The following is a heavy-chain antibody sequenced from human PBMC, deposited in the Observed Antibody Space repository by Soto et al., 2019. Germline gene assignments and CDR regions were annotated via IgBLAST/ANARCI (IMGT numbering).Heavy chain of an antibody. D-gene: IGHD2-15*01. V-gene: IGHV1-58*01. CDR3: AAVPPVVVVAAIPEY. CDR2: IVVGSGNT. J-gene: IGHJ4*02. Sequence: QMQLVQSGPEAKKPGTSVKVSCKASGFTFTSSAVQWVRQARGQRLEWIGWIVVGSGNTNYAQKFQERVTITRDMSTRTAYMELGSMRSEDTAVYYCAAVPPVVVVAAIPEYWGQGTPVTVSS. CDR1: GFTFTSSA.